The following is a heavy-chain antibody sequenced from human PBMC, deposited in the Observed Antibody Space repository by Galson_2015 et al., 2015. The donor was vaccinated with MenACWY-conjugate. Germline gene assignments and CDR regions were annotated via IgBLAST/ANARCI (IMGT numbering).Heavy chain of an antibody. D-gene: IGHD3-9*01. CDR2: ISALNGNT. V-gene: IGHV1-18*01. Sequence: SVKVSCKASDNRFTSYGVNWVRQAPGQGLECVGWISALNGNTNYAQNFQGRVTMTTDTSTSTAYMELRSLRSDDTAVYYCARAPLTGYPPLDYWGQGTLVTVSS. CDR3: ARAPLTGYPPLDY. J-gene: IGHJ4*02. CDR1: DNRFTSYG.